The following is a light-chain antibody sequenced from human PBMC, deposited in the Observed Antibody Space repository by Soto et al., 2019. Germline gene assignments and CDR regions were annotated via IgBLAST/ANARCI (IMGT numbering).Light chain of an antibody. CDR2: KVS. V-gene: IGKV2-30*02. CDR3: MQYTHWPGT. Sequence: DVVMTQSPLSLPVTLGQPASISCRCSQSLVHSDGNTYLSWFQQRPGQSPRRLIYKVSNRDSGVPDRFSGSGSGTDFTLRISRVEAEDVGVYYCMQYTHWPGTFGQGTKVEIK. J-gene: IGKJ1*01. CDR1: QSLVHSDGNTY.